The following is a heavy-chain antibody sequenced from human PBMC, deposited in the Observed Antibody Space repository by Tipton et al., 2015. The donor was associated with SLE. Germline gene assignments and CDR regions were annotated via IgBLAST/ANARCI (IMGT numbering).Heavy chain of an antibody. CDR2: MHTSGST. Sequence: TLSLTCTVSGGSISSGSYYWSWIRQPAGKGLEWIGRMHTSGSTNYNPSLKSRVSMSVDTSKNQFSLRLTSVIAADTAVHYCARLHGYSYGLNWFDPWGQGTLISVSS. J-gene: IGHJ5*02. D-gene: IGHD5-18*01. CDR1: GGSISSGSYY. CDR3: ARLHGYSYGLNWFDP. V-gene: IGHV4-61*02.